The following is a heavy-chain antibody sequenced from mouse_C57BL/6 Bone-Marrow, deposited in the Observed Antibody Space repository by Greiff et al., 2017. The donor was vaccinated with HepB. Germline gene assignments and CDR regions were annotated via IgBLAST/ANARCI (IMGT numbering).Heavy chain of an antibody. CDR3: ARRTGPYFDY. CDR1: GYTFTNYW. V-gene: IGHV1-63*01. CDR2: IYPGGGYT. J-gene: IGHJ2*01. Sequence: QVQLQQSGAELVRPGTSVKMSCKASGYTFTNYWIGWAKQRPGHGLEWIGDIYPGGGYTNYNEKFKGKATLTADKSSSTAYMQFSSLTSEDSAIYYCARRTGPYFDYWGQGTTLTVSS.